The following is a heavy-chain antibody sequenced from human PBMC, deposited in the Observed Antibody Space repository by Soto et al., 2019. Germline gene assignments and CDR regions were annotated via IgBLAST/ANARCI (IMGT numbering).Heavy chain of an antibody. V-gene: IGHV1-46*01. Sequence: ASVKVSCKASEYTFTSYYMHWVRQAPGQGLEWMGIINPSGGSTSYAQKFQGRVTMTRDTSTSTVYMELSSLRSEDTAVYYCARDGPDSIVVVVAGTAFDYWGQGTLVTVSS. J-gene: IGHJ4*02. CDR1: EYTFTSYY. CDR2: INPSGGST. CDR3: ARDGPDSIVVVVAGTAFDY. D-gene: IGHD2-15*01.